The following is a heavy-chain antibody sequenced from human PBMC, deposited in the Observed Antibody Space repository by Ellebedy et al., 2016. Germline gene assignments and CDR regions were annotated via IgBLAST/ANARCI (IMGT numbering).Heavy chain of an antibody. J-gene: IGHJ3*02. V-gene: IGHV3-30-3*01. D-gene: IGHD2-2*01. Sequence: GESLKISXAASGFTFSSYAMSWVRQAPGKGLEWVAVISYDGSNKYYADSVKGRFTISRDNSKNTLYLQMNSLRAEDTAVYYCARDGRSTSSQDAFDIWGQGTMVTVSS. CDR3: ARDGRSTSSQDAFDI. CDR2: ISYDGSNK. CDR1: GFTFSSYA.